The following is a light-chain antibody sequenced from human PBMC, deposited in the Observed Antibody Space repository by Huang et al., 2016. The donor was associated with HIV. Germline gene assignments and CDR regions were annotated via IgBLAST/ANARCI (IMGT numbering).Light chain of an antibody. CDR3: QQYDNLHT. J-gene: IGKJ2*01. V-gene: IGKV1-33*01. Sequence: DIQMTQSPSSLSASVGDRVTITCQASQDISNYVNWYQQKPGKAPKLLIYDASNLETGVPSRFSGSRSGTHFTFTINNLQPEDIATYYCQQYDNLHTFGQGTKLEIK. CDR1: QDISNY. CDR2: DAS.